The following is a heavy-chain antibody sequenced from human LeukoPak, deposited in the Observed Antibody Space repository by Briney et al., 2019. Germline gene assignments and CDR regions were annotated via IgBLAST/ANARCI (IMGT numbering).Heavy chain of an antibody. CDR1: GFTFSSYE. D-gene: IGHD3-22*01. CDR2: ISSSGSTI. Sequence: GGSLRLSCAASGFTFSSYEMNWVRQAPGKGLEWVSYISSSGSTIYYADSVKGRFTISRDNAKNSLYLQMNSLRAEDTAVYYCARADYYDSSGYYADAFDIWGQGTMVTVSS. CDR3: ARADYYDSSGYYADAFDI. V-gene: IGHV3-48*03. J-gene: IGHJ3*02.